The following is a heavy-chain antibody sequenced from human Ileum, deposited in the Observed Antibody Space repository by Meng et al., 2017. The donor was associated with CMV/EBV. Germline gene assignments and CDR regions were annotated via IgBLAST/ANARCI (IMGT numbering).Heavy chain of an antibody. CDR3: VKDWTPDGLFTFDF. J-gene: IGHJ4*02. Sequence: GESLKISCSASGFTFSAYSMNWVRQTPSKGLEWVSIIYDSGKKSYADSVKGSFTISRDNSKNIVYLQMTDLRADDTATYFCVKDWTPDGLFTFDFWGQGTVVTVSS. CDR1: GFTFSAYS. D-gene: IGHD1-1*01. V-gene: IGHV3-23*03. CDR2: IYDSGKK.